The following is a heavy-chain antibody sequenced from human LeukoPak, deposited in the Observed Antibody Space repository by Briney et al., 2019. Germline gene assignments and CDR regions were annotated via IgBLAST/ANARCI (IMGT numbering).Heavy chain of an antibody. CDR2: IGGVGDRT. J-gene: IGHJ4*02. Sequence: PGGSLRLSCAASGFTFTPYAMSWGRQAPGKGLEWVAGIGGVGDRTYYADSVKGRFTISRDNSKDTLFLQMNSLKAEDTAVYYCAKASRQAAVASPLDYWGQGTLVTVSS. D-gene: IGHD6-19*01. CDR3: AKASRQAAVASPLDY. V-gene: IGHV3-23*01. CDR1: GFTFTPYA.